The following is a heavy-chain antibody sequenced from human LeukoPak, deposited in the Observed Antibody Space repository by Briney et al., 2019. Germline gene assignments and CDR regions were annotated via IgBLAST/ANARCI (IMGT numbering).Heavy chain of an antibody. Sequence: GASLKISCKGSGSRFTSYWISWVRQMPGKGLEWMGRIDPSDSYTNYSTSFQGHVTISADKSISTAYLQWSSLKASDTAMYYCARHYDILTGYPLDAFDIWGQGTMVTVSS. CDR1: GSRFTSYW. CDR3: ARHYDILTGYPLDAFDI. V-gene: IGHV5-10-1*01. J-gene: IGHJ3*02. CDR2: IDPSDSYT. D-gene: IGHD3-9*01.